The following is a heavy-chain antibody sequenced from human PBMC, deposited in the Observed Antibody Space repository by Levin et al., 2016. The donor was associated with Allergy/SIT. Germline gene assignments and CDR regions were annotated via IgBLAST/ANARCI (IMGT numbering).Heavy chain of an antibody. Sequence: LRLSCTVSSGSVTSGSYYWSWIRQSAGEGLEWIGRIYVTGTTDYNPSLKTRLTISFGSSENQFALKVTSVTTADTAVYYCARSSLGGARPFDHWGQGTLVTVSS. J-gene: IGHJ4*02. D-gene: IGHD6-25*01. CDR3: ARSSLGGARPFDH. CDR2: IYVTGTT. V-gene: IGHV4-61*02. CDR1: SGSVTSGSYY.